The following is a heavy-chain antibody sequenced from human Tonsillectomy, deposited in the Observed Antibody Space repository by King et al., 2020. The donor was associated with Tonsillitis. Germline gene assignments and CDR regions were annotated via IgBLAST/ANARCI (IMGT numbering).Heavy chain of an antibody. V-gene: IGHV3-30*04. Sequence: VQLVESGGGVVQPGRSLRLSCAASGFTINNYAMNWVRQAPGKGLEWVAVISYDGKAKSYAKSVKGRFTISRDNSENTIYLQMNSLRPEDTAVYYCARDVGPGEAAAGTLDPWGQGTLVTVSS. D-gene: IGHD6-13*01. J-gene: IGHJ5*02. CDR1: GFTINNYA. CDR2: ISYDGKAK. CDR3: ARDVGPGEAAAGTLDP.